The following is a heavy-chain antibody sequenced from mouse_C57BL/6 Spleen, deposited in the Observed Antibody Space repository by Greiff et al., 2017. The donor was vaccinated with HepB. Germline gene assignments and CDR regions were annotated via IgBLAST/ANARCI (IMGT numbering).Heavy chain of an antibody. CDR1: GFTFSSYA. CDR3: AIYASTMITARSGDYFYY. V-gene: IGHV5-4*01. D-gene: IGHD2-4*01. Sequence: EVQGVESGGGLVKPGGSLKLSCAASGFTFSSYAMSWVRQTPEKRLEWVATISDGGSYPYYPDKVKGRFTISRDNAKNNLYLQMIHLKSEATAMYYCAIYASTMITARSGDYFYYWGQGTTLTVSS. J-gene: IGHJ2*01. CDR2: ISDGGSYP.